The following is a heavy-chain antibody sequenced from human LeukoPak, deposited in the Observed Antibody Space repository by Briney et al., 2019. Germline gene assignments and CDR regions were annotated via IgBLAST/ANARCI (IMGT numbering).Heavy chain of an antibody. J-gene: IGHJ4*02. CDR2: INHDSGGT. V-gene: IGHV1-2*02. Sequence: ASVKVSCKASGYTFTCYYMHWVRQAPGQGLEWMGWINHDSGGTNNAQTFPGRVTMTRDTSISTAYMELSRLRSDDTAVYYCARGFNDFWSGYYSYWGQGTLVTVSS. CDR1: GYTFTCYY. CDR3: ARGFNDFWSGYYSY. D-gene: IGHD3-3*01.